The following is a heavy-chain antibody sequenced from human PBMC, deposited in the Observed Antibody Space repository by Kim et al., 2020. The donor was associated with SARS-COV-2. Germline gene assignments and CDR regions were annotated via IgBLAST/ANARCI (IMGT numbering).Heavy chain of an antibody. CDR3: ARVGYDYVWGSYRDYYYYYGRDV. V-gene: IGHV3-11*05. CDR2: ISSSSSYT. Sequence: GGSLRLSCAASGFTFSDYYMSWIRQAPGKGLEWVSYISSSSSYTNYADSVKGRFTISRDNAKNSLYLQMNSLRAEDTAVYYCARVGYDYVWGSYRDYYYYYGRDVWGPGTTLTVSS. D-gene: IGHD3-16*02. J-gene: IGHJ6*02. CDR1: GFTFSDYY.